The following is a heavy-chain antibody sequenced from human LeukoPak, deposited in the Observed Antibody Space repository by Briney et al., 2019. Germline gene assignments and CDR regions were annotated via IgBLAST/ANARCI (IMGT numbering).Heavy chain of an antibody. J-gene: IGHJ4*02. CDR1: GFTFSSYA. V-gene: IGHV3-23*01. D-gene: IGHD3-9*01. Sequence: GGSLRLSCAASGFTFSSYAMSWVRQAPGKGLEWVSAISGSGGSTYYADSVKGRFTISRDNSKNTLYLQMNSLRAEDKAVYYCAKSFLRYFDWLHWGQGTLVTVSS. CDR2: ISGSGGST. CDR3: AKSFLRYFDWLH.